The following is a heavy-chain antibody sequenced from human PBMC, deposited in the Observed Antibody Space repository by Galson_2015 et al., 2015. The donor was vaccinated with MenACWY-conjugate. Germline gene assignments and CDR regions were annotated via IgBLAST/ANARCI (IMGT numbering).Heavy chain of an antibody. V-gene: IGHV3-7*01. CDR1: AFTFSNAY. Sequence: SLRLSCAGSAFTFSNAYMSWVRQAPGKGLEWVANINRNGVGTFYTDSVKGRFAISKDNAENSLYLQMNRLTAADTAIYYCGRISYDGLDYWGQGTLV. CDR3: GRISYDGLDY. D-gene: IGHD3-3*01. CDR2: INRNGVGT. J-gene: IGHJ4*02.